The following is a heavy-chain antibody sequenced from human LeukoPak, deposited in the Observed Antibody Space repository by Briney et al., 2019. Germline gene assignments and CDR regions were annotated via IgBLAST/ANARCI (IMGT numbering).Heavy chain of an antibody. D-gene: IGHD3-16*01. CDR1: GFTFSSYA. CDR3: ALMEGITYYDYVWGSYTFGY. Sequence: GGSLRLSCAASGFTFSSYAMSWVRQAPGKGLEWVSAISGSGGSTFYADSVKGRFTFSRDNSKNTLYLQMNSLRAEDTAVYYCALMEGITYYDYVWGSYTFGYWGQGTLVTVSS. J-gene: IGHJ4*02. V-gene: IGHV3-23*01. CDR2: ISGSGGST.